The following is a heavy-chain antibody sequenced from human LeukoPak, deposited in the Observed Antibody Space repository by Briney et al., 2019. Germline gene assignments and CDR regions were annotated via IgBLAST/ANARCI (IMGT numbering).Heavy chain of an antibody. V-gene: IGHV4-39*01. CDR2: IYYSGST. J-gene: IGHJ4*02. CDR3: ARMVGYYERTPYYFDY. D-gene: IGHD3-22*01. Sequence: SETLSLTCTVSGSSISSSSYYWGWIRQPPGKGLEWIGSIYYSGSTYYNPSLKSRVTISVDTSKNQFSLKLSSVTAADTAVYYCARMVGYYERTPYYFDYWGQGTLVTVSS. CDR1: GSSISSSSYY.